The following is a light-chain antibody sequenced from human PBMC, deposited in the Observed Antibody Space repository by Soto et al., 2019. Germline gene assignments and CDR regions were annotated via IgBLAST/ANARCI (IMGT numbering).Light chain of an antibody. CDR3: QQLFDSPIT. V-gene: IGKV1-9*01. CDR2: AAS. J-gene: IGKJ5*01. CDR1: QVISTS. Sequence: DIQLTLSLSFLSPSLGESVTITCRASQVISTSLAWYQVKPGKAPKLLIYAASTLESGVPSRFSATVSGTEFSLTITSLQPEDFATYYCQQLFDSPITFGQETLPEVK.